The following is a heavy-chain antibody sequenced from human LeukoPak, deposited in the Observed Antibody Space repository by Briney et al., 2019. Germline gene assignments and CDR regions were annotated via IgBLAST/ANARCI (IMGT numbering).Heavy chain of an antibody. CDR2: IRSSSGYI. CDR1: GFSFSAYS. J-gene: IGHJ6*02. D-gene: IGHD3-22*01. CDR3: ARDRNNHDTTDYLGYGLDV. V-gene: IGHV3-21*01. Sequence: GGSLRLSCAASGFSFSAYSMNWVRQAPGKGLEWVSFIRSSSGYINYADSVRGRFTISRDNPRNSLYLQMNSLRADDTAVYYCARDRNNHDTTDYLGYGLDVWGQGTTVTVSS.